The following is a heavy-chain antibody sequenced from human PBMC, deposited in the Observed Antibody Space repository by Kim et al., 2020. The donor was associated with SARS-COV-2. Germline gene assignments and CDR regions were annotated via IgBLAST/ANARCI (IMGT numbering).Heavy chain of an antibody. CDR2: ST. V-gene: IGHV4-39*01. D-gene: IGHD6-13*01. J-gene: IGHJ3*02. CDR3: ARRDSNAFDI. Sequence: STYYSPSLKSRVHISVETSKNQFSLKLSSVTAADTAVYYCARRDSNAFDIWGQGTMVTVSS.